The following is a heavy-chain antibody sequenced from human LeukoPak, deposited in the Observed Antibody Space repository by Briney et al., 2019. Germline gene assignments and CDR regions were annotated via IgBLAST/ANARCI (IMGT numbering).Heavy chain of an antibody. CDR1: GDSISRGGYY. V-gene: IGHV4-31*03. CDR2: IHYSSST. Sequence: SQTLSLTRTFSGDSISRGGYYWSSIRQPPGKGLEWIGYIHYSSSTYYNQSLKCRVTVSVDTSKNQFSLKLSSVTAAYTAVYYCARDGGYGYGDYAYFDYWGQGTLVTVSS. D-gene: IGHD4-17*01. J-gene: IGHJ4*02. CDR3: ARDGGYGYGDYAYFDY.